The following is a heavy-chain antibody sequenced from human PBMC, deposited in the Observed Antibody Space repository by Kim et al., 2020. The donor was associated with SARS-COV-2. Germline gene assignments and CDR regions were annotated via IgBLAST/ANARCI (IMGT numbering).Heavy chain of an antibody. Sequence: SVKVSCKASGGTFSSYAISWVRQAPGQGLEWMGGIIPIFGTANYAQKFQGRVTITADESTSTAYMELSSLRSEDTAVYYCARSWSTMVRGIYYYYGMDVWGQGTTVTVSS. CDR1: GGTFSSYA. D-gene: IGHD3-10*01. CDR3: ARSWSTMVRGIYYYYGMDV. V-gene: IGHV1-69*13. J-gene: IGHJ6*02. CDR2: IIPIFGTA.